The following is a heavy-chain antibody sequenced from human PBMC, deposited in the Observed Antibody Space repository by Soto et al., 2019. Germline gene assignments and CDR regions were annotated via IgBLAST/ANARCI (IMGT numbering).Heavy chain of an antibody. D-gene: IGHD3-9*01. CDR3: ARELILGSLSVYYYHGMDV. J-gene: IGHJ6*02. Sequence: PGGSLRLSCTASGFSFRSYTMHWVRQAPGKGLEWVAVILYDGSNKHFADSVKGRFTVSRDNSNDTFYLQMDSLRAEDTAVYYCARELILGSLSVYYYHGMDVWGQGTKGTGSS. V-gene: IGHV3-33*01. CDR1: GFSFRSYT. CDR2: ILYDGSNK.